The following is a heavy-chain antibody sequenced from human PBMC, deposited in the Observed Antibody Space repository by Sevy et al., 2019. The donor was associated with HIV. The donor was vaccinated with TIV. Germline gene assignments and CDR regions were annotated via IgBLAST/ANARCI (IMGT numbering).Heavy chain of an antibody. CDR3: AGSITMVRGAISWFDP. D-gene: IGHD3-10*01. J-gene: IGHJ5*02. V-gene: IGHV4-30-2*01. CDR2: IYHSGST. Sequence: SETLSLTCAVSGGSISSGGYSWSWIRQPPGKGLEWIGYIYHSGSTYYNPSLKSRVTISVDRSKNQFSLKLSSVTAADTAVYYCAGSITMVRGAISWFDPWGQGTLVTVSS. CDR1: GGSISSGGYS.